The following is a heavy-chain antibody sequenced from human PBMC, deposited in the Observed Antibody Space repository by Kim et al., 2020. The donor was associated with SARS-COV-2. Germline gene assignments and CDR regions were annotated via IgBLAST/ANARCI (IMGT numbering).Heavy chain of an antibody. D-gene: IGHD7-27*01. CDR3: AKDDELGFWH. CDR1: GFTVSSSY. CDR2: IYSGDVT. J-gene: IGHJ4*02. Sequence: GGSLRLSCAASGFTVSSSYMTWVRQAPGKGLEWVSAIYSGDVTDYEDSVKGRFTISRHNSKNTLYLQMNSLRPEDTAVYYCAKDDELGFWHWGQGTLVTVSS. V-gene: IGHV3-53*04.